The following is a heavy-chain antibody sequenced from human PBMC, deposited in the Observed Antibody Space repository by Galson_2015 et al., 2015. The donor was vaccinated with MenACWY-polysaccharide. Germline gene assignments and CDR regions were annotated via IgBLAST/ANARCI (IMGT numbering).Heavy chain of an antibody. V-gene: IGHV3-7*01. J-gene: IGHJ4*02. CDR2: INKDGREK. D-gene: IGHD3-10*01. Sequence: SLRLSCAASGFTFSGHWMSWVRQAPGKGLEWVANINKDGREKNYMDSVKGRFTISRDNAKNSLYLQMNSLRAEDTAVYYCTRRLVRGVIIRDFDSWGQGTLVTVSS. CDR3: TRRLVRGVIIRDFDS. CDR1: GFTFSGHW.